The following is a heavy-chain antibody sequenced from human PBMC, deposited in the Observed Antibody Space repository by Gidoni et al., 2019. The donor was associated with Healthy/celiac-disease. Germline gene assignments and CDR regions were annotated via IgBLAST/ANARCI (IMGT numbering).Heavy chain of an antibody. V-gene: IGHV3-23*01. CDR3: AKVFSGSKAPGV. D-gene: IGHD1-26*01. CDR1: GFTFSSYA. J-gene: IGHJ6*02. CDR2: ISGSGGST. Sequence: EVQLLESGGGLVQPGGSLRLACAASGFTFSSYAMSWVRQAPGKGLEWVSAISGSGGSTYYADSVKGRFTISRDNSKTTLYLQMNSLRAEDTAVYYCAKVFSGSKAPGVWGQGTTVTVSS.